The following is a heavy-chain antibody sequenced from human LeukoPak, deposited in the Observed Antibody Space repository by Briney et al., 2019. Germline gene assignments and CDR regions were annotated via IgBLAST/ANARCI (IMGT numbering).Heavy chain of an antibody. J-gene: IGHJ6*02. CDR1: GYTFNNYD. CDR3: ARSAEISGYWPKVVVDV. V-gene: IGHV1-8*01. D-gene: IGHD3-22*01. Sequence: AAVKVSCKASGYTFNNYDINWLRQATGQGLEWMGWMKPNTGKTGYAQNFQGRVTMTSNTSISTAYMELSSLRSDDTAVYYCARSAEISGYWPKVVVDVWGQGTTVTVFS. CDR2: MKPNTGKT.